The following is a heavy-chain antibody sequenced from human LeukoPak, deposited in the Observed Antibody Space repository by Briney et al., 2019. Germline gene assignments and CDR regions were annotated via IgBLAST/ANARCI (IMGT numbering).Heavy chain of an antibody. D-gene: IGHD3-9*01. V-gene: IGHV3-74*01. CDR2: INSDGSST. J-gene: IGHJ6*02. Sequence: GGSLRLSCSASGFTISSFWMLWARQAPGKGLVWVSHINSDGSSTSYADSVKGRFTISRDNAKNTVYLQMNSLRVEDTAVYYCARDRQYDMRVWAQGTTVTVSS. CDR1: GFTISSFW. CDR3: ARDRQYDMRV.